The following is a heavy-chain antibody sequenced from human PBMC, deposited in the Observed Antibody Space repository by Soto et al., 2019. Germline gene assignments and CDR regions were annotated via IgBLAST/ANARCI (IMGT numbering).Heavy chain of an antibody. J-gene: IGHJ4*02. V-gene: IGHV3-23*01. CDR1: GFTFSSYA. CDR2: ISSRGGST. CDR3: AKDLPDPGYY. Sequence: EVQLLESGGGWVQPGGSLRLSCAASGFTFSSYAMSWVRQAPGKGLEWVSVISSRGGSTYYADSVKGRFTISRDNSKNTLYLQMNSLRAEDTAVYYCAKDLPDPGYYWGQGTLVTVSS.